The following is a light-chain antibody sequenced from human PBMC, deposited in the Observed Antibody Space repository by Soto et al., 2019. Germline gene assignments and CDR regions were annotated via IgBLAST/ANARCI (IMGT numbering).Light chain of an antibody. J-gene: IGKJ2*01. CDR2: DVS. Sequence: EIVMTQSPATLSVSPGERATLSCRASQSISTNLGWYQQKPGQAPRLLIYDVSTRATSIPARFSGSGSGTEFTLTISSLQSEDFAMYYCQQYYNWPYTFGQGTKLEI. CDR1: QSISTN. CDR3: QQYYNWPYT. V-gene: IGKV3-15*01.